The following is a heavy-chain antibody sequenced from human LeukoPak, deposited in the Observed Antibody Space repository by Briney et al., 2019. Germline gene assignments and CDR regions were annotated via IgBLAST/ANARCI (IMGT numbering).Heavy chain of an antibody. CDR2: ISWNSGSI. V-gene: IGHV3-9*01. J-gene: IGHJ4*02. CDR1: GFTFDDHG. D-gene: IGHD6-13*01. CDR3: AKGFSSSWYGAHDY. Sequence: GRSLRLSCAASGFTFDDHGMHWVRQAPGKGLEWVSGISWNSGSIGYADSVKGRFTISRDNAKNSLYLQMNSLRAEDTALYYCAKGFSSSWYGAHDYWGQGTLVTVSS.